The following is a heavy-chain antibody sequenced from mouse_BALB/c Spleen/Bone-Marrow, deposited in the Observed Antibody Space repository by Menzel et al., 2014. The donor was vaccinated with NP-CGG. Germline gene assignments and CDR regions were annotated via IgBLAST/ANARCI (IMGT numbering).Heavy chain of an antibody. CDR2: INPSNGGT. Sequence: VQRVESGAELVKPGASVKLSCKASGYTFTSYWMHWVKLRPGQGFEWIGEINPSNGGTNFNEKFMSKATLTVDISSSTAYMHLSSLTSEDSAVYYCTRSGFYGYGSYFDVWGAGTTVTVSS. CDR1: GYTFTSYW. CDR3: TRSGFYGYGSYFDV. D-gene: IGHD1-2*01. J-gene: IGHJ1*01. V-gene: IGHV1S81*02.